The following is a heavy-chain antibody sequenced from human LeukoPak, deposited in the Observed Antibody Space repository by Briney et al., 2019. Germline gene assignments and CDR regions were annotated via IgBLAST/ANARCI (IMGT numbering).Heavy chain of an antibody. CDR1: GFTVSNTD. V-gene: IGHV3-66*01. D-gene: IGHD4-17*01. Sequence: GGSLRLSCAASGFTVSNTDFVWVRQASGKGLEWVSFIYGADTTYYADSVKGRFTISRDNAKNSLYLQMSSLRAEDTAVYYCARAFYGDLDYWGQGTLVTVSS. J-gene: IGHJ4*02. CDR2: IYGADTT. CDR3: ARAFYGDLDY.